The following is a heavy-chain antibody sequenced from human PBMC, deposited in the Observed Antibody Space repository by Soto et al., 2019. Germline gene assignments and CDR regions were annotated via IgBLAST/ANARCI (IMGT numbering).Heavy chain of an antibody. CDR3: ARSPLNWNDWATVLYFDY. J-gene: IGHJ4*02. Sequence: GGSLRLSCAASGFTFSSYAMHWVRQAPGKGLEWVAVISYDGSNKYYADSVKGRFTISRDNSKNTLYLQMNSLRAEDTAVYYCARSPLNWNDWATVLYFDYWGQGTLVTVSS. CDR2: ISYDGSNK. CDR1: GFTFSSYA. D-gene: IGHD1-1*01. V-gene: IGHV3-30-3*01.